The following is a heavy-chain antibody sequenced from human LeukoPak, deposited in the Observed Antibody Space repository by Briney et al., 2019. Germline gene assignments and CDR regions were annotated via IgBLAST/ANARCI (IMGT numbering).Heavy chain of an antibody. CDR2: TSYTGTYI. J-gene: IGHJ4*02. CDR1: AFSLSAYN. D-gene: IGHD1-26*01. V-gene: IGHV3-21*04. Sequence: GGSLRLSCAASAFSLSAYNMNWVRQAPGKGLEWVSSTSYTGTYIYYADSVKGRFTISRDNAQNSLYLQMNSLRAEDTAIYYCVRDRGTYRPIDYWGQGTLVTVSS. CDR3: VRDRGTYRPIDY.